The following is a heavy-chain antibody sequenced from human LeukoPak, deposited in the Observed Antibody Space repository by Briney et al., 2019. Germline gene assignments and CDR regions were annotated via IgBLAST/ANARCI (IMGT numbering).Heavy chain of an antibody. V-gene: IGHV1-18*01. CDR3: ARDGPRGYFQH. Sequence: GASVKVSCNTSGYTFTSYGINWVRQAPGQGLEYMGWINTYNGHTNYAQKLQGRVTVTTDTSTSTAYLELRSLRSDDTAVYYCARDGPRGYFQHWGQGTLITVSS. D-gene: IGHD1-14*01. CDR2: INTYNGHT. CDR1: GYTFTSYG. J-gene: IGHJ1*01.